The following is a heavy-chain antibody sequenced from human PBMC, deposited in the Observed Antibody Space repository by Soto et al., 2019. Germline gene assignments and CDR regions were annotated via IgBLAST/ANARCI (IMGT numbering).Heavy chain of an antibody. CDR3: ARFLYSSSSNYYYYGMDV. J-gene: IGHJ6*02. Sequence: GGSLRLSCAASGFTFSSYGMHWVRQAPGKGLEWVAVIWYDGSNKYYADSVKGRFTISRDNSKNTLYLQMNSLRAEDTAVYYCARFLYSSSSNYYYYGMDVWGQGTTVTVSS. CDR1: GFTFSSYG. V-gene: IGHV3-33*01. D-gene: IGHD6-6*01. CDR2: IWYDGSNK.